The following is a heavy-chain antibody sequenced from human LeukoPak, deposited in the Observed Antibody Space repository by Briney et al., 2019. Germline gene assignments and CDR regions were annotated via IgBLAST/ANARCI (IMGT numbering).Heavy chain of an antibody. Sequence: ASVKVSCKASGYTFSNYAVNWVRQAPGQGLEWMGWINTNAGNPTYAQGFTGRFVFSLDTSVSTAYLQISSLKAEDTAVYYCARSGGSGSHYARYYYYYMDVWGKGTTVTVSS. CDR2: INTNAGNP. D-gene: IGHD3-10*01. V-gene: IGHV7-4-1*02. CDR1: GYTFSNYA. J-gene: IGHJ6*03. CDR3: ARSGGSGSHYARYYYYYMDV.